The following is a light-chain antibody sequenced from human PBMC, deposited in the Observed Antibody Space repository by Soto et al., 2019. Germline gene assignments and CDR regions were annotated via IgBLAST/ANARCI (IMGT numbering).Light chain of an antibody. J-gene: IGLJ2*01. Sequence: QSALTQPASVSGSPGQSITISCTGTSSDVGSYNLVSWYQQHPGKAPKLMIYEVSKRPSGVSNRFSGSKSGNTASLTISGLQAEHEADYYCCSYAGSSTHVVFGGGTKLTVL. CDR2: EVS. CDR3: CSYAGSSTHVV. V-gene: IGLV2-23*02. CDR1: SSDVGSYNL.